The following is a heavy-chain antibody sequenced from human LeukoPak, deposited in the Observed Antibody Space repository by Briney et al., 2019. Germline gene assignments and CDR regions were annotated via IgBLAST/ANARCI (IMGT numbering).Heavy chain of an antibody. J-gene: IGHJ4*02. Sequence: SETLSLTCAVYGGSFSGYYWSWIRQSPGKGLEWIGEISHSGSTYYNPSLKSRVTISLDTSKNQFSLKLTSVTAADTAVYFCARGVSDQNWGQGTLVTVSS. CDR3: ARGVSDQN. V-gene: IGHV4-34*01. CDR1: GGSFSGYY. CDR2: ISHSGST.